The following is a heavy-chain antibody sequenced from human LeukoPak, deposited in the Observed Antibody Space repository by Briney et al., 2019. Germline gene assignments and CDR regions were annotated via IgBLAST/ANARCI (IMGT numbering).Heavy chain of an antibody. J-gene: IGHJ4*02. D-gene: IGHD3-9*01. CDR2: INSDASVT. Sequence: GGSLRLSCAASGFTFSNYWMHWVRQTPGKGLVWVSRINSDASVTTYADSVKGRFTISRDNAKNTLYLQMNSLRAEDTAVYYCAREGAYDILTGYYSFDYWGQGTLVTVSS. CDR3: AREGAYDILTGYYSFDY. V-gene: IGHV3-74*01. CDR1: GFTFSNYW.